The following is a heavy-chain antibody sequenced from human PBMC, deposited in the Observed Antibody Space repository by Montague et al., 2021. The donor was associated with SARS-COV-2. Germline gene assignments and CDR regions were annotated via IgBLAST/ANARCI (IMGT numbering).Heavy chain of an antibody. D-gene: IGHD6-13*01. V-gene: IGHV3-23*01. J-gene: IGHJ5*02. CDR3: AKDQSTQQLVRQWFDP. Sequence: SLRLSCAASGFTFSSYAMSWVRQAPGKGLEWVSTISGTDAGTYYADSVKGRFTISRDNSKNTLYLQMNSLRAEDTAVYYRAKDQSTQQLVRQWFDPWGQGTLVTVSS. CDR1: GFTFSSYA. CDR2: ISGTDAGT.